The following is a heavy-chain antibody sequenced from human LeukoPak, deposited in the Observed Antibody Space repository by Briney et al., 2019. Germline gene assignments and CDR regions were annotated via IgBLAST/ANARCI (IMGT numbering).Heavy chain of an antibody. J-gene: IGHJ4*02. Sequence: ASVKVSCKASGYTFTGYYMHWVRQAPGQGLEWMGWINPNSGGTNYAQKFQGWVAMTRDTSISTAYMELSRLRSDDTAVYYCARDLGYCSGGSCYWGYYFDYWGQGTLVTVSS. D-gene: IGHD2-15*01. CDR3: ARDLGYCSGGSCYWGYYFDY. CDR2: INPNSGGT. CDR1: GYTFTGYY. V-gene: IGHV1-2*04.